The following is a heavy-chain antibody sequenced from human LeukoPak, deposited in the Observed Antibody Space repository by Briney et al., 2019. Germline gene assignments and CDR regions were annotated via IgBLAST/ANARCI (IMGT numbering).Heavy chain of an antibody. Sequence: SETLSLTCGVYGGSFSGYYWSWIRQPPGKGLEWIGEINHSGSTNYNPSLKSRVTISVDTSKNQFSLKLSSVTAADTAVYYCARRGPLSYYYDSSGYYYGAFDIWGQGTMVTVSS. D-gene: IGHD3-22*01. CDR1: GGSFSGYY. J-gene: IGHJ3*02. V-gene: IGHV4-34*01. CDR3: ARRGPLSYYYDSSGYYYGAFDI. CDR2: INHSGST.